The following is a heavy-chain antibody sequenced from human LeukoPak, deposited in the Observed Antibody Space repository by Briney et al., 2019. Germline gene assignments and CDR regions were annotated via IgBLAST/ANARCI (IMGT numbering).Heavy chain of an antibody. CDR3: ARSFLLGYCSGGSCYEAFDI. CDR1: GGSFSGYY. CDR2: INHSGST. J-gene: IGHJ3*02. D-gene: IGHD2-15*01. Sequence: PSETLSLTCAVYGGSFSGYYWSWTRQPPGKGLEWIGEINHSGSTNYNPSLKSRVTISVDTSKNQFSLKLSSVTAADTAVYYCARSFLLGYCSGGSCYEAFDIWGQGTMVTVSS. V-gene: IGHV4-34*01.